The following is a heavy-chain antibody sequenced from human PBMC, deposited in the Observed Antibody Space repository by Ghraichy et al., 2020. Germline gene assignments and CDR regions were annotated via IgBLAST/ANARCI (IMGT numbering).Heavy chain of an antibody. D-gene: IGHD1-1*01. V-gene: IGHV4-39*01. CDR2: IYYSGST. CDR1: GGSITSNSYY. Sequence: SETLSLTCAVSGGSITSNSYYWGWIRQPPGKGLEWIGSIYYSGSTYYNPSLRSRVTISVDTSKNQFSLKLSSVTAADTAVYYCARPTGLGYYFYMDVWGKGTTVTVSS. J-gene: IGHJ6*03. CDR3: ARPTGLGYYFYMDV.